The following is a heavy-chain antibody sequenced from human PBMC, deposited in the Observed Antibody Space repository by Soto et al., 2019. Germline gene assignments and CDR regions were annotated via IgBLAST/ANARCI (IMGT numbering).Heavy chain of an antibody. CDR1: EFTLRNFW. D-gene: IGHD1-1*01. Sequence: EVQLVESGGGFVQPGGSLRLSCAASEFTLRNFWMHWVRQGPGTGLVWVSRMKTDGTTEYAESVKGRFTLSRDNTKNTRYLQMHSLRADDTALYYCGRERNAYYMDVWGTGTAVTVSS. CDR3: GRERNAYYMDV. V-gene: IGHV3-74*03. J-gene: IGHJ6*03. CDR2: MKTDGTT.